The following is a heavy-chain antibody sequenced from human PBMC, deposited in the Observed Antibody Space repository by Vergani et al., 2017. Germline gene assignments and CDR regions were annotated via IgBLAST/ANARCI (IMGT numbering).Heavy chain of an antibody. J-gene: IGHJ6*03. Sequence: QVQLVQSGAEVKKPGSSVKVSCKASGGTFSSYAISWVRQAPGQGLEWMGGIIPIFGTANYAQKFQGRVTITADGSTSTAYMELSSRRSEDTAVYYCARAVGTRGESYGHYYYYYMDVWGKGTTVTVSS. CDR2: IIPIFGTA. CDR1: GGTFSSYA. CDR3: ARAVGTRGESYGHYYYYYMDV. D-gene: IGHD5-18*01. V-gene: IGHV1-69*01.